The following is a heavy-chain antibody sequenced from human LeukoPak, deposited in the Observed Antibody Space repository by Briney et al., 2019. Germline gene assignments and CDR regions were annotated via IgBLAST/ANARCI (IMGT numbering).Heavy chain of an antibody. CDR1: GGSISSYY. CDR2: IYTSGST. CDR3: ARVTGGYSYGYSDY. V-gene: IGHV4-4*07. J-gene: IGHJ4*02. D-gene: IGHD5-18*01. Sequence: PSETLSLTCTVSGGSISSYYWSWIRQPAGKGLEWIGRIYTSGSTNYNPSLKSRVTISVDTSKNQFSLKLSSVTAADTAVYYCARVTGGYSYGYSDYWGQGTLVTVSS.